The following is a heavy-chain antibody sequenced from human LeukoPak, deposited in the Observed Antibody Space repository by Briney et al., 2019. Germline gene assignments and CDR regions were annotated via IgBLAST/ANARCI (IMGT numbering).Heavy chain of an antibody. CDR1: GYSFTSYW. J-gene: IGHJ6*02. CDR2: IYPGDSDT. V-gene: IGHV5-51*01. Sequence: GESLKISCKGSGYSFTSYWIGWVRQMPGKGLEWMGIIYPGDSDTRYSPSYQGQVTISADKSISTAYLQWSSLKASDTAMYYCAISPPVDCSSTSCYLSPHAGYQYGMDVWGQGTTVTVSS. CDR3: AISPPVDCSSTSCYLSPHAGYQYGMDV. D-gene: IGHD2-2*01.